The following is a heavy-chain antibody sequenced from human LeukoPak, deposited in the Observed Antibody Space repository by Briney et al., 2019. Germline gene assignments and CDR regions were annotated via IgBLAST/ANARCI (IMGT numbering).Heavy chain of an antibody. CDR1: GFFFSSYW. J-gene: IGHJ1*01. CDR3: ARGGGNGLAEYFQH. CDR2: IKHDGSEK. D-gene: IGHD4-23*01. Sequence: GGSLRLPCEASGFFFSSYWMTWVRQAPGKGLEWVASIKHDGSEKSYVDSVKGRFTISRDNAGNSLYLQVNSLRSEDTAVYYCARGGGNGLAEYFQHWGQGTLVTVSS. V-gene: IGHV3-7*01.